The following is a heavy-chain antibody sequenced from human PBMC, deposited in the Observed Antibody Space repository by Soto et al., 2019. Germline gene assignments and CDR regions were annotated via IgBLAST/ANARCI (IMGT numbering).Heavy chain of an antibody. J-gene: IGHJ5*02. V-gene: IGHV1-8*01. CDR1: GYTFTSYD. CDR2: MNPNSGNT. Sequence: QVQLVQSGAEVKKPGASVKVSCKASGYTFTSYDINWVRQATGQGLEYLGWMNPNSGNTAYVQKFQGRVTMTWDTSITTAYMELSSLRSEDTGVYFCARGIKYGAYSRWFDPWGQGTLVTVSS. CDR3: ARGIKYGAYSRWFDP. D-gene: IGHD4-17*01.